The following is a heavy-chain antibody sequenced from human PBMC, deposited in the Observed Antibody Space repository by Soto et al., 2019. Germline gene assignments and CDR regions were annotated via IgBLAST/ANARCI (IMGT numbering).Heavy chain of an antibody. CDR2: ISSNSDTI. J-gene: IGHJ4*02. Sequence: EVQLVESGGGLVQPGRSLRLSCVASGFTADAYAMHWVRQAPGKGLEWVSGISSNSDTIDYADSVKGRFTISRDNAKNSLFLQMMSLRPEDTALYYCAKDMKWGGMTTIHYFDSWGQGTLVTVSS. CDR1: GFTADAYA. D-gene: IGHD4-17*01. V-gene: IGHV3-9*02. CDR3: AKDMKWGGMTTIHYFDS.